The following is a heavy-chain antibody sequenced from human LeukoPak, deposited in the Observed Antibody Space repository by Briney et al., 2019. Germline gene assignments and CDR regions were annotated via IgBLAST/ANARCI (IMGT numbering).Heavy chain of an antibody. V-gene: IGHV3-23*01. CDR1: GFTFSSYA. CDR2: ISGSGGST. D-gene: IGHD4-17*01. CDR3: AKDEISVTTRRVDY. J-gene: IGHJ4*02. Sequence: PGGSLRLSCAASGFTFSSYAMSWVRQAPGKGLEWVSAISGSGGSTYYAESVKGRFTISRDNSKNTLYLQMNSLRAEDTAVCYCAKDEISVTTRRVDYWGQGTLVTVSS.